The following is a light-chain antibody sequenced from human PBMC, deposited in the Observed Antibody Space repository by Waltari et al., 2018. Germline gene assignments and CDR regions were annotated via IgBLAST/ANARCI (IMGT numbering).Light chain of an antibody. Sequence: QSALTQPPSASASPGQSVTISCTGTSSDVGGYNYVSWYQQHPGKAPKLIIYEVSTRPSGVPDRFSGSKSGNTASRTVSGLQAEDEADYYCSSYAGSNNVVFGGGTKLTVL. CDR2: EVS. J-gene: IGLJ2*01. CDR1: SSDVGGYNY. V-gene: IGLV2-8*01. CDR3: SSYAGSNNVV.